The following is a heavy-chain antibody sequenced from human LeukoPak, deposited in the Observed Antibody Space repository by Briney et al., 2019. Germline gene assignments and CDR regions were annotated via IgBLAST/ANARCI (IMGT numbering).Heavy chain of an antibody. CDR2: TNPDGSGA. CDR3: VKSMSGLNDY. CDR1: GFTFSNYW. D-gene: IGHD3-3*01. V-gene: IGHV3-74*01. J-gene: IGHJ4*02. Sequence: GGSLRLSCAASGFTFSNYWMHWVRHAPGKGLVWVSRTNPDGSGADYADSVKGRFTISRDNAKNTLYLQMNSLRAEDTAVYYCVKSMSGLNDYWGQGTLVTVSS.